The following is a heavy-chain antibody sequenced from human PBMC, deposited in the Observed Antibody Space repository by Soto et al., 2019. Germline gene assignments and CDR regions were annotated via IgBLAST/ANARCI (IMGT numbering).Heavy chain of an antibody. CDR3: ARVEDVAGTLDY. CDR1: GGSISSGGYY. V-gene: IGHV4-31*03. Sequence: PSETLSLTCTVSGGSISSGGYYWSWIRQHPGKGLEWIGYIYYSGSTYYNPSLKSRVTISVDTSKNQFSLKLSSVTAADTAVYYCARVEDVAGTLDYWGQGTLVTVSS. D-gene: IGHD6-19*01. CDR2: IYYSGST. J-gene: IGHJ4*02.